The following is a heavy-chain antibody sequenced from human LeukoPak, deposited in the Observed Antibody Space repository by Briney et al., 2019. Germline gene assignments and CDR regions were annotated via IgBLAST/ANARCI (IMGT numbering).Heavy chain of an antibody. V-gene: IGHV1-2*02. J-gene: IGHJ4*02. D-gene: IGHD3-10*01. CDR2: INPNSGGT. CDR3: AREPSGNYFDY. Sequence: VASVKVSXKASGYTFTGYYMHWVRQAPGQGLEWMGWINPNSGGTNYAQKFQGRVTMTRDTSISTAYMELSRLRSDDTAVYYCAREPSGNYFDYWGQGTLVTVSS. CDR1: GYTFTGYY.